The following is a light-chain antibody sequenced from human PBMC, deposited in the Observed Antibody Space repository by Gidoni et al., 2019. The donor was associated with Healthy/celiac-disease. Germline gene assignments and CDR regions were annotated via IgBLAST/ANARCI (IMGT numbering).Light chain of an antibody. CDR3: QQLNSPIT. V-gene: IGKV1-9*01. J-gene: IGKJ5*01. CDR1: QGISSY. Sequence: DIQLTQSPSFLSASVGDRVTITCRASQGISSYLAWYQQKPGKAPKLLTYAASTLQSGVPSRFSGSGSGTEFTLTISSLQPEDFATYYCQQLNSPITFXXXTRLEIK. CDR2: AAS.